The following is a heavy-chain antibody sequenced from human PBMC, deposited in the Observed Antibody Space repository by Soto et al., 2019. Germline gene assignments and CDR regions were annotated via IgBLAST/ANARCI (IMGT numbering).Heavy chain of an antibody. J-gene: IGHJ6*03. Sequence: SETLSLTCTVSGGSISSYYWSWIRQPPGKGLEWIGYIYYSGSTNYNPSLKSRVTISVDTSKNQFSLKLSSVTAADTAVYYCARIVVPAAMKYYYYYYMDVWGKGTTVTVSS. V-gene: IGHV4-59*08. CDR3: ARIVVPAAMKYYYYYYMDV. CDR2: IYYSGST. CDR1: GGSISSYY. D-gene: IGHD2-2*01.